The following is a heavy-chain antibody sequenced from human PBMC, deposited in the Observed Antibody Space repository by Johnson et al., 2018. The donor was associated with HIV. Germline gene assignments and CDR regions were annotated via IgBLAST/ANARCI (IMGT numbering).Heavy chain of an antibody. Sequence: QVQLVESGGGLIQPGGSLRLSCAASGFTVSSNYMSWIRQAPGKGLEWVSYISSSGSTIYYADSVKGRFTISRDNAKNSLYLQMNSLRAGDTAVYYCARSGRYNWNYGAFDIWGQGTMVTVSS. CDR2: ISSSGSTI. V-gene: IGHV3-11*04. CDR1: GFTVSSNY. D-gene: IGHD1-7*01. CDR3: ARSGRYNWNYGAFDI. J-gene: IGHJ3*02.